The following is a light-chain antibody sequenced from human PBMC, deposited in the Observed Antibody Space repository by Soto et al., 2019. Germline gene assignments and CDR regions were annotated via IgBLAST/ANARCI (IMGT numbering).Light chain of an antibody. CDR1: QSINSRY. V-gene: IGKV3-20*01. J-gene: IGKJ2*01. Sequence: EIVLTQSPGTLSLSPGERATLSCRASQSINSRYLAWCQQKPGQAPRLLIYGAASRATGIPDRFSGSGSGTDFTLTISSLQPEDFAIYYCQQSYSSPRTFGQGTKLDIK. CDR3: QQSYSSPRT. CDR2: GAA.